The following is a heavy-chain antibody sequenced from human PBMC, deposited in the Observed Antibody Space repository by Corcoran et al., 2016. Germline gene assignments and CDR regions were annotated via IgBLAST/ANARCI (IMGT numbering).Heavy chain of an antibody. D-gene: IGHD1-7*01. V-gene: IGHV3-21*01. J-gene: IGHJ6*02. CDR2: ISSSSSYI. CDR1: GFTFSSYS. CDR3: ARDNWNYSPPTLGPGGGLDV. Sequence: EVQLVESGGGLVKPGGSLRLSCAASGFTFSSYSMNWVRRAPGKGLEWVSSISSSSSYIYYADSVKGRFTISRDNAKNSLYLQMNSLRAEETAGYYCARDNWNYSPPTLGPGGGLDVWGQGTTVTGSS.